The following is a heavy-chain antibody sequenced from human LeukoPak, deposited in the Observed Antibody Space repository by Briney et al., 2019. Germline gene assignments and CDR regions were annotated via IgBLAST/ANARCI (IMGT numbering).Heavy chain of an antibody. CDR3: ARVPLPIAAAGILHYYGMDV. CDR1: GGTFSSYA. V-gene: IGHV1-69*04. CDR2: IIPILGIA. Sequence: SVKVSCKASGGTFSSYAISWVRQAPGQGLEWMGRIIPILGIANYAQKFQGRVTITADKSTSTAYMELSSLRSEDTAVYYCARVPLPIAAAGILHYYGMDVWGQGTTVTVSS. D-gene: IGHD6-13*01. J-gene: IGHJ6*02.